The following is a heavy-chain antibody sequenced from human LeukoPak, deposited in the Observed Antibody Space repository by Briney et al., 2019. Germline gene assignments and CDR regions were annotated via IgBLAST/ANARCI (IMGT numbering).Heavy chain of an antibody. CDR3: ARVGYCSTTSCYWRAFDY. CDR1: GFTFDTYW. CDR2: INQDGTEK. D-gene: IGHD2-2*01. J-gene: IGHJ4*02. V-gene: IGHV3-7*01. Sequence: GGSLRLSCAASGFTFDTYWMTWVRQAPGKGLEWVANINQDGTEKYYVDPVKGRFTISRDNTKNSLYLQMNSLRAEDTAVYYCARVGYCSTTSCYWRAFDYWGQGTLVTVSS.